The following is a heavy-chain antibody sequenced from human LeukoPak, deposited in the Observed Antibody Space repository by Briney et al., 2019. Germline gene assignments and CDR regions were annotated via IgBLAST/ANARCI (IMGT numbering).Heavy chain of an antibody. J-gene: IGHJ4*02. CDR1: GFTFSSYW. V-gene: IGHV3-7*01. CDR3: ARGEGIAAGGTTVFYFDY. D-gene: IGHD6-13*01. Sequence: GGSLRLSCAASGFTFSSYWMSWVRQAPGKGLEWVANIKQDGSEKYYVDSVKGRFTISRNNAKNSLYMQMNSLSAEDTAVYSCARGEGIAAGGTTVFYFDYWGQGTLVTVSS. CDR2: IKQDGSEK.